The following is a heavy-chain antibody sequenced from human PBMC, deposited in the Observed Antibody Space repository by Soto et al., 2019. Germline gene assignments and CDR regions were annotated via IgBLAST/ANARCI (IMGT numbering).Heavy chain of an antibody. CDR3: ARAYRSSSFDY. J-gene: IGHJ4*02. D-gene: IGHD6-6*01. V-gene: IGHV3-48*01. Sequence: GGSLRLSCAASGFTFSSYSMNWVRQAPGKGLEWVSYISSSSSTIYYADSVKGRFTISRDNAKNSLYLQMNSLRAEDTAVYYCARAYRSSSFDYWGQGTLVTVSS. CDR1: GFTFSSYS. CDR2: ISSSSSTI.